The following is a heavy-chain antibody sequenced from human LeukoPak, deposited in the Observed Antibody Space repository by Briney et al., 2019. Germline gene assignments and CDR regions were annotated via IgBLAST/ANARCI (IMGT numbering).Heavy chain of an antibody. CDR1: GYTFTSYG. Sequence: EASVKVSCKASGYTFTSYGISWVRQAPGQGLEWMGRIIPILGIANYAQKFQGRVTITADKSTSTAYMELSSLRSEDTAVYYCARDKNRAYGSGSYSDYWGQGTLVTVSS. CDR3: ARDKNRAYGSGSYSDY. CDR2: IIPILGIA. D-gene: IGHD3-10*01. V-gene: IGHV1-69*04. J-gene: IGHJ4*02.